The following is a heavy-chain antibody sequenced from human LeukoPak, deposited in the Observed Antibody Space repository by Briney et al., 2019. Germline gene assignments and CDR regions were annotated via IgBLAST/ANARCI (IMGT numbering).Heavy chain of an antibody. CDR3: AAGVRDSSGYFDY. Sequence: PGGSLRLSCAASGFTFSNFAVSWVRQASGKGLEWVSAISGGGNNRYYADYVKGRFTISRDNSKNTLYLQMNSLRAEDTAVYYCAAGVRDSSGYFDYWGQGTLVTVSP. CDR1: GFTFSNFA. J-gene: IGHJ4*02. CDR2: ISGGGNNR. V-gene: IGHV3-23*01. D-gene: IGHD3-22*01.